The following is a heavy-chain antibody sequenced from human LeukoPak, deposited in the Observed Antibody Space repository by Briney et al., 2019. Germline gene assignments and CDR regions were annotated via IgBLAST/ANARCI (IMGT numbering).Heavy chain of an antibody. V-gene: IGHV1-18*01. CDR1: GYTFTSFG. CDR3: ARDLGLDTTMIFFDF. J-gene: IGHJ4*02. CDR2: ISAYNGNT. Sequence: ASVKVSCKASGYTFTSFGISWARQAPGQGPEWMGWISAYNGNTNYIQKFQGRVTMTTDISTNTAYMELRSLTSDDTAVYYCARDLGLDTTMIFFDFWGQGTLVTVSS. D-gene: IGHD5-18*01.